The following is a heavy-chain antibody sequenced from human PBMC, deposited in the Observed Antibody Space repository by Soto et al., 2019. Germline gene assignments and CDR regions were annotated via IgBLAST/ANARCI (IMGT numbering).Heavy chain of an antibody. CDR1: GGTFSSYA. CDR2: IIPLFRTP. CDR3: ARDNDRLQLGGNYYYMMDV. D-gene: IGHD4-4*01. Sequence: QVQLVQSGAEVKEPGSSVKVSCKASGGTFSSYAISWVRQAPGRGLEWMGGIIPLFRTPDYAQKFQGRVTITADEPTSTAYMELSSLRFDDTAVYYCARDNDRLQLGGNYYYMMDVWGQGTTITVSS. V-gene: IGHV1-69*12. J-gene: IGHJ6*02.